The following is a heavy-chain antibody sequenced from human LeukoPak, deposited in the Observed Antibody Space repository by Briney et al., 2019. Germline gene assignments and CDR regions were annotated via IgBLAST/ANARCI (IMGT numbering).Heavy chain of an antibody. J-gene: IGHJ4*02. D-gene: IGHD5-24*01. CDR1: GFTFSSYA. Sequence: PGGSLRLSCAASGFTFSSYAMSWVRQAPGKGLEWVAVIWYDGSNKYYADSVKGRFTISRDNSKNTVYLQMNSLRAEDTAVYYCARGEGVEMATKDYWGQGTLVTVSS. CDR2: IWYDGSNK. CDR3: ARGEGVEMATKDY. V-gene: IGHV3-33*08.